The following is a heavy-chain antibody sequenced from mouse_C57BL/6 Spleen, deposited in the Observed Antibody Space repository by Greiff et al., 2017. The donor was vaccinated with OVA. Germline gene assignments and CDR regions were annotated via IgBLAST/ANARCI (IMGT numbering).Heavy chain of an antibody. CDR2: IYPGDGDT. D-gene: IGHD1-1*01. CDR3: AREGYYYGSSPYYFDY. Sequence: VQLVESGPELVKPGASVKISCKASGYAFSSSWMNWVKQRPGKGLEWIGRIYPGDGDTNYNGKFKGKATLTADKSSSTAYMQLSSLTSEDSAVYFCAREGYYYGSSPYYFDYWGQGTTLTVSS. J-gene: IGHJ2*01. V-gene: IGHV1-82*01. CDR1: GYAFSSSW.